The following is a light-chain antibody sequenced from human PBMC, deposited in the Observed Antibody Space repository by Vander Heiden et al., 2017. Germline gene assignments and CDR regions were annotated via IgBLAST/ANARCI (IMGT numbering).Light chain of an antibody. CDR1: QGISSY. Sequence: AIRMTQSPSSFSASTGDRVTITCRASQGISSYLAWYQQKPGKAPKLLIYAASTLQSGVPSRFSGSGSGTDFTLTISCLQPEDFTTYYCQQDYSYPRTFGQGTKVXIK. CDR3: QQDYSYPRT. CDR2: AAS. V-gene: IGKV1-8*01. J-gene: IGKJ1*01.